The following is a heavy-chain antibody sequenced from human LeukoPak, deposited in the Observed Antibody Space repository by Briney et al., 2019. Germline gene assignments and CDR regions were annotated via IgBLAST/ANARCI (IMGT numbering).Heavy chain of an antibody. D-gene: IGHD3-3*01. Sequence: PGGSLRLSCAASGLTFSVAGMHWVRQAPGKGLEWVALISYDGSNKYYADSVKGRFTISRDNFKNTLYLQINSVRAEDTAVYYCARATYYDYWSGYYGAFDYWGQGTLVTVSS. J-gene: IGHJ4*02. CDR2: ISYDGSNK. CDR1: GLTFSVAG. V-gene: IGHV3-30*03. CDR3: ARATYYDYWSGYYGAFDY.